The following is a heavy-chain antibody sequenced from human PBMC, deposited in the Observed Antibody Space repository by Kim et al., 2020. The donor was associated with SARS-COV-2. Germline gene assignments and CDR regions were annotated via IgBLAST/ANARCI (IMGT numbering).Heavy chain of an antibody. J-gene: IGHJ4*02. CDR2: INHSGST. CDR3: ASLCSGTSCLPQIDY. D-gene: IGHD2-2*01. CDR1: GGSFSGYY. V-gene: IGHV4-34*01. Sequence: SETLSLTCAVYGGSFSGYYWSWIRQPPGKGLEWIGEINHSGSTNYNPSLKSRVTISVDTSKNQFSLKLSSVTAADTAVYYCASLCSGTSCLPQIDYLGQGTLVTVSS.